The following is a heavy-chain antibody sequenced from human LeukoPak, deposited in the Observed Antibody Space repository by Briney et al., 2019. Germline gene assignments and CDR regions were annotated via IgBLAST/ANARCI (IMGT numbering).Heavy chain of an antibody. Sequence: SETLSLTCIVSGGSISSSSYYWGWLRQPPGKGLEWIGTIDYSGTTYYNPSLKSRVTMSVDTSKNQFSLNLSSVTAADTAVYYCARRPSIAAAGGAFDYWGQGTLVTVAS. CDR2: IDYSGTT. J-gene: IGHJ4*02. CDR1: GGSISSSSYY. D-gene: IGHD6-13*01. V-gene: IGHV4-39*01. CDR3: ARRPSIAAAGGAFDY.